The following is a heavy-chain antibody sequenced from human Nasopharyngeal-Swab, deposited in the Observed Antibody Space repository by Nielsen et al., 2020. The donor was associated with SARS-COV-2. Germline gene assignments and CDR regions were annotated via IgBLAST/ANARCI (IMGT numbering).Heavy chain of an antibody. V-gene: IGHV4-31*03. CDR1: GGSISSGGYY. D-gene: IGHD3-10*01. CDR3: ARDEGAKVVRGSRVGGMDV. J-gene: IGHJ6*02. Sequence: SETLSLTCTVSGGSISSGGYYWSWIRQHPGKGLEWIGYIYYSGSTYYNPSLKSRVTISVDTSKNQFSLKLSSVTAADTAVYYCARDEGAKVVRGSRVGGMDVWGQGTTVTVSS. CDR2: IYYSGST.